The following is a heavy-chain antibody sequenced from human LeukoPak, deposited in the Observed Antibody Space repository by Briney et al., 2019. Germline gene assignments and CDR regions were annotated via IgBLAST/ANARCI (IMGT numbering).Heavy chain of an antibody. CDR1: GFTFSRYS. D-gene: IGHD6-13*01. CDR2: ISSSSSYI. CDR3: AGAAGQH. Sequence: GGSLRLSCAASGFTFSRYSMNWVCPAPGKGLEWVSSISSSSSYIYYADSVKGRFTNSRDNAKNSLYLQMNGLRAEDTAVYYCAGAAGQHWGQGTLVTVSS. J-gene: IGHJ4*02. V-gene: IGHV3-21*01.